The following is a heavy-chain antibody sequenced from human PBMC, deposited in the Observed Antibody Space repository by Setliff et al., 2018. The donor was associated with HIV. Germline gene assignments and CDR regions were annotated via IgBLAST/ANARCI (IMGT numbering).Heavy chain of an antibody. V-gene: IGHV1-2*02. CDR1: GYTFTGYY. CDR2: INPNSGGT. D-gene: IGHD3-22*01. Sequence: ASVEVSCKASGYTFTGYYMHWVRQAPGQGLEWMGWINPNSGGTNYAQKFQGRVTMTRDTSISTAYMELSRLRSDDTAVYYCARATTYYYDSSGYYYPEYFQHWGQGTLVTVSS. CDR3: ARATTYYYDSSGYYYPEYFQH. J-gene: IGHJ1*01.